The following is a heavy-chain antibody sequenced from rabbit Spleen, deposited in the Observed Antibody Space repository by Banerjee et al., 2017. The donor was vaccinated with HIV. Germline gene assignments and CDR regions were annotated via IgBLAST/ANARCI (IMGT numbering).Heavy chain of an antibody. Sequence: QEQLEESGGDLVKPEGSLTLTCTASGFSFSSSYWICWVRQAPGKGLEWIACINAITGKAVYASWAKGRFTISKTSPTTVTLQMTSLTAADTAAYFCARGYYGGYVGAGYAFNLWGQGTLVTVS. J-gene: IGHJ4*01. D-gene: IGHD6-1*01. CDR1: GFSFSSSYW. CDR3: ARGYYGGYVGAGYAFNL. CDR2: INAITGKA. V-gene: IGHV1S45*01.